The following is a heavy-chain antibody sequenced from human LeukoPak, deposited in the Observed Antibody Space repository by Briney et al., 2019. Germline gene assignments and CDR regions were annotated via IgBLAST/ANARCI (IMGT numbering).Heavy chain of an antibody. Sequence: GGSLRLSCAASGFIFDDYGMSWVRQVPGKGLEWVSGINWNGRSIGYADSVKGRFTISRDNAKNSLYLQMNSLRAEDMALYYCAKGRVYSSGWYFDYWGQGTLVTVSS. CDR1: GFIFDDYG. CDR2: INWNGRSI. J-gene: IGHJ4*02. CDR3: AKGRVYSSGWYFDY. V-gene: IGHV3-20*04. D-gene: IGHD6-19*01.